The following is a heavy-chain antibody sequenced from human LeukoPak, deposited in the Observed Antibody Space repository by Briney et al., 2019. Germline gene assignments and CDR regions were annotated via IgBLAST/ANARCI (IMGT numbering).Heavy chain of an antibody. CDR2: INPNSGGT. CDR1: GYTFTAFY. CDR3: ARAHYGDYGGYYFDY. J-gene: IGHJ4*02. Sequence: EASVKVSCKASGYTFTAFYMHWVRQAPGQGLEWMGWINPNSGGTNYAQKFQGWVTMTRDTSISTAYMELSRLRSDDTAAYYCARAHYGDYGGYYFDYWGQGTLVTFSS. D-gene: IGHD4-17*01. V-gene: IGHV1-2*04.